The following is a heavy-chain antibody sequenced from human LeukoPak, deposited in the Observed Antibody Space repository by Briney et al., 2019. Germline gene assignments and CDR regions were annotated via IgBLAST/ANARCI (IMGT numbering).Heavy chain of an antibody. J-gene: IGHJ5*02. CDR1: GGSFSGYY. V-gene: IGHV4-34*01. CDR3: ARGMVVAATPNWFDP. D-gene: IGHD2-15*01. CDR2: INHSGST. Sequence: SETLSLTCAVYGGSFSGYYWSWIRQPPGKGLEWIGEINHSGSTNYDPSLKSRVTISVDTSKNQFSLKLSSVTAADTAVYYCARGMVVAATPNWFDPGAREPWSPSPQ.